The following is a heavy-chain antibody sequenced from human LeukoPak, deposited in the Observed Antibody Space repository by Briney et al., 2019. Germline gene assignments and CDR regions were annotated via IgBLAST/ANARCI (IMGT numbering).Heavy chain of an antibody. Sequence: ASVKVSCKASGYTFTGPYMHWVRQAPGQELEWMGWINPNSGDTNYAQKFQGRVTMTRDTSISTTYMELSRLRSDDTAVYYCARDYYDSSGGALDIWGQGTMVTVSS. CDR1: GYTFTGPY. CDR3: ARDYYDSSGGALDI. CDR2: INPNSGDT. J-gene: IGHJ3*02. V-gene: IGHV1-2*02. D-gene: IGHD3-22*01.